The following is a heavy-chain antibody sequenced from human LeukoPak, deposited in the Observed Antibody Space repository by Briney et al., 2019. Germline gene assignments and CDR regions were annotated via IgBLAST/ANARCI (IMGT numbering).Heavy chain of an antibody. CDR3: ARDRRAMVRGVPFNYGMDV. V-gene: IGHV4-61*01. J-gene: IGHJ6*04. Sequence: SETLSLTCTVSGGSFSSGRYYWSWLRQPPGKGLEWVGYIYYSGSTNYNPSLKSRVTISVDTSKNQFSLKLSSVTAADTAVYYCARDRRAMVRGVPFNYGMDVWGKGTTVTVSS. D-gene: IGHD3-10*01. CDR2: IYYSGST. CDR1: GGSFSSGRYY.